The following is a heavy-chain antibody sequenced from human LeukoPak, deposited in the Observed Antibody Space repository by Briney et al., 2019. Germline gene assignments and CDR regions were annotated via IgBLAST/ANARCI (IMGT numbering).Heavy chain of an antibody. D-gene: IGHD2-21*02. CDR1: GFTFSSYG. V-gene: IGHV3-30*02. CDR3: AKVGPYCGGDCLDY. Sequence: GGSLRPSCAASGFTFSSYGMHWVRQAPGKGLQWVAFIRYDGSNKYYADSVKGRFTISRDNSKNTLYLQMNSLRAEDTAVYYCAKVGPYCGGDCLDYWGQGTLVTVSS. CDR2: IRYDGSNK. J-gene: IGHJ4*02.